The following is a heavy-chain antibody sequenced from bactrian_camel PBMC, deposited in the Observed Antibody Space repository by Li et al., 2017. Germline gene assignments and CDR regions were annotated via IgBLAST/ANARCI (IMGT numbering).Heavy chain of an antibody. CDR1: EYTYRTYC. V-gene: IGHV3S31*01. CDR2: MDIDGAII. J-gene: IGHJ4*01. CDR3: AADLRSFMGWAAGKCPDEYNY. Sequence: VQLEESGGGSVQAGGSLRLSCATSEYTYRTYCMAWFRQVPGKEREGVAAMDIDGAIIYNDSVKGRFTISRDYDKNVLTLEMNNVKPEDTAMYYCAADLRSFMGWAAGKCPDEYNYWGQGTQVTVS. D-gene: IGHD5*01.